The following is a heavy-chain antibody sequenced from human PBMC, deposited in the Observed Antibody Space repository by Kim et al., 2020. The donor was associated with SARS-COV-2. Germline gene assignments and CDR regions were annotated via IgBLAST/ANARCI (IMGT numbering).Heavy chain of an antibody. D-gene: IGHD3-10*01. V-gene: IGHV1-18*01. CDR3: ARAPITMVRGVYYFDY. Sequence: ASVKVSCKASGYTFTSYGISWVRQAPGQGLEWMGWISAYNGNTNYAQKLQGRVTMTTDTSTSTAYMELRSLRSDDTAVYYCARAPITMVRGVYYFDYWGQRTLVTVSS. CDR1: GYTFTSYG. CDR2: ISAYNGNT. J-gene: IGHJ4*02.